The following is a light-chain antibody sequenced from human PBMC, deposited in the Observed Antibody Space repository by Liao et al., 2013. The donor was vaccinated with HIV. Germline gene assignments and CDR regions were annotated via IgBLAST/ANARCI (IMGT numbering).Light chain of an antibody. Sequence: SYVLTQPPSVSVAPGKTARITCGRNNIGSKSVHWYQQKPGQAPVLVIYYDTDRPSGIPERFSGSNSGNTATLTISRVEAGDEADYYCQVWDSSTDQEVFGGGTKLTVL. CDR2: YDT. V-gene: IGLV3-21*01. CDR1: NIGSKS. CDR3: QVWDSSTDQEV. J-gene: IGLJ3*02.